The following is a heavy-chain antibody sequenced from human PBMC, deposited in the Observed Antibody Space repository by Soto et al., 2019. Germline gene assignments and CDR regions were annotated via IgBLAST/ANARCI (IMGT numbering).Heavy chain of an antibody. CDR1: GGCISGDY. CDR2: FHQTGSP. V-gene: IGHV4-59*03. D-gene: IGHD4-4*01. Sequence: SETLSLTCTVYGGCISGDYWSWIRQPPGKGLEWIGYFHQTGSPNYNTSLKSGVTMSLDTSKKQFSLKLSSVSSADTAIYYCAVAASNLHWGDYW. CDR3: AVAASNLHWGDY. J-gene: IGHJ4*01.